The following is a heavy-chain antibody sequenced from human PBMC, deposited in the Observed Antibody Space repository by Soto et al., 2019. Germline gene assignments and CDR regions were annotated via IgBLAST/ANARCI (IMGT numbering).Heavy chain of an antibody. CDR3: AREATSVELSPFDY. Sequence: APGEVSCKASGFTFTSYCISRVRQAPGQGLEWMGWISAYNGNTNYEQKLQGRVNMTTDTSKSTAYMELRSLRSDDTAVYYCAREATSVELSPFDYWGQGTLVTVSS. CDR2: ISAYNGNT. D-gene: IGHD5-12*01. CDR1: GFTFTSYC. V-gene: IGHV1-18*01. J-gene: IGHJ4*02.